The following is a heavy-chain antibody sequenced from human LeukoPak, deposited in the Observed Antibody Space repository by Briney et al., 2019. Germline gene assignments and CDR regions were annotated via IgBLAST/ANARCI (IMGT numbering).Heavy chain of an antibody. CDR2: INPNSGGT. CDR1: GYTFTAFY. D-gene: IGHD6-13*01. Sequence: GASVKVSCKASGYTFTAFYMHWVRQAPGQGLEWMGRINPNSGGTKNAQKFQGRVTMTTDTSINTAYLELSRLRSDDTAVYYCARGYSSSWLDYWGQGTLVTVSS. V-gene: IGHV1-2*06. CDR3: ARGYSSSWLDY. J-gene: IGHJ4*02.